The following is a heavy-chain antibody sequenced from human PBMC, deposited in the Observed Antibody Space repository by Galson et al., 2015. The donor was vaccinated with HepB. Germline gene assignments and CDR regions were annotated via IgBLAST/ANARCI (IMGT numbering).Heavy chain of an antibody. V-gene: IGHV3-74*01. CDR2: LSSDGSYT. J-gene: IGHJ4*02. Sequence: SLRLSCAASGFTFSNFWMHWVRQVPGKGLVWVSRLSSDGSYTNYADSVQGRFTIFRDNGKNTLFLQMNSLRVEDTAVYYCVRDRSTVRDFQYWGQGTLVTVSS. CDR1: GFTFSNFW. CDR3: VRDRSTVRDFQY. D-gene: IGHD1-26*01.